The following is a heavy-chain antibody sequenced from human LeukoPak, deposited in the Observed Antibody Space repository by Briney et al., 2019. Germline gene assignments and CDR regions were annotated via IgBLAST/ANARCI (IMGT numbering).Heavy chain of an antibody. CDR1: GYTFTGYY. CDR2: INPNSGGT. D-gene: IGHD3-3*01. V-gene: IGHV1-2*02. Sequence: ASVKVSCKASGYTFTGYYMRWVRQAPGQGLEWMGWINPNSGGTNYAQKFQGRVTMTRDTSISTAYMELSRLRSDDTAVYYCARGGGYDFWSGSEYYFEYWGQGTLVTVSS. J-gene: IGHJ4*02. CDR3: ARGGGYDFWSGSEYYFEY.